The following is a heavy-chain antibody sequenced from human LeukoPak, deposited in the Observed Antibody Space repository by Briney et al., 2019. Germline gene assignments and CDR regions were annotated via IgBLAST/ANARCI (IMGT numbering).Heavy chain of an antibody. D-gene: IGHD3-16*01. V-gene: IGHV3-9*03. CDR1: GFTFDDYA. CDR3: ARPPIGATFGSNYMDV. J-gene: IGHJ6*03. Sequence: GGSLRLSCAASGFTFDDYAMHWVRQAPGKGLEWVSGISWNSGSIGYADSVKGRFTISRDNAKNSLYLQMNSLRVEDMALYYCARPPIGATFGSNYMDVWGKGATVTVSS. CDR2: ISWNSGSI.